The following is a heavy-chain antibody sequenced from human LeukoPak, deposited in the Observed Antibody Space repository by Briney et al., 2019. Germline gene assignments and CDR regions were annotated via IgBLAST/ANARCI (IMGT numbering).Heavy chain of an antibody. CDR2: ISSSSSYI. CDR1: GFTFSSYS. CDR3: ARDREPDLEWSYGVYYYYGMDV. Sequence: GGSLRLSCAASGFTFSSYSMNWVRQAPGKGLEWVSSISSSSSYIYYADSVKGRFTISRDNAKNSLYLQMNSLRAEDTAVYYCARDREPDLEWSYGVYYYYGMDVWGQGTTVTVSS. D-gene: IGHD3-3*01. J-gene: IGHJ6*02. V-gene: IGHV3-21*01.